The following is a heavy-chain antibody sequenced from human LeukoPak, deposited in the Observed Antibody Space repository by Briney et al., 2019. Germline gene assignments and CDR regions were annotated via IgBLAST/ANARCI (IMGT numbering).Heavy chain of an antibody. Sequence: GGSLRLSCAASGFTLDDYGISWVRQAPGKGLEWVSGINWNGASTGYADSVKGRFTISRDNAKNSLYLQMNSLRAEDTALYYCARDYDSSGYYFAFDIWGQGTMVTVSS. CDR3: ARDYDSSGYYFAFDI. V-gene: IGHV3-20*04. CDR1: GFTLDDYG. J-gene: IGHJ3*02. D-gene: IGHD3-22*01. CDR2: INWNGAST.